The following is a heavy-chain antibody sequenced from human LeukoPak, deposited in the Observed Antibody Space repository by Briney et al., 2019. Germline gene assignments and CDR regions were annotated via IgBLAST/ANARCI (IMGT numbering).Heavy chain of an antibody. V-gene: IGHV3-53*01. CDR1: GFTVSSNY. CDR2: IYSGGST. Sequence: GGSLRLSCAASGFTVSSNYMSWVRQAPGKGLEWVSVIYSGGSTYYADSVKGRFTISRDNSKNTLYLQMSSLRAEDTAVYYCARDRGYYDSSGYHQGFDYWGQGTLVTVSS. D-gene: IGHD3-22*01. J-gene: IGHJ4*02. CDR3: ARDRGYYDSSGYHQGFDY.